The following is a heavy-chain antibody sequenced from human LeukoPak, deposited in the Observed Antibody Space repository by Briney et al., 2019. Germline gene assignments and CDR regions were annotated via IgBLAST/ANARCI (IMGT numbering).Heavy chain of an antibody. Sequence: ASVKVSCKASGYTFTCYYMHWVRQAPGQGLAWMGWINPNSGGTNYAQKFQGRVTMTRDTSISTAYMELSRLRSDDTAVYYCARDQRRWLPYYYMVVWGKGATVAVSS. D-gene: IGHD5-24*01. J-gene: IGHJ6*03. CDR3: ARDQRRWLPYYYMVV. V-gene: IGHV1-2*02. CDR1: GYTFTCYY. CDR2: INPNSGGT.